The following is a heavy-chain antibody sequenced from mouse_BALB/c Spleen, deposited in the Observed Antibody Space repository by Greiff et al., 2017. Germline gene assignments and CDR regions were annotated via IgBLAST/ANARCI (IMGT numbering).Heavy chain of an antibody. CDR1: GYTFTSYW. J-gene: IGHJ2*01. Sequence: QVQLQQSGAELVKPGASVKLSCKASGYTFTSYWMHWVKQRPGQGLEWIGEINPSNGRTNYNEKFKSKATLTVDKSSSTAYMQLSSLTSEDSAVYYCARPYYFDYWGQGTTLTVSS. CDR2: INPSNGRT. CDR3: ARPYYFDY. V-gene: IGHV1S81*02.